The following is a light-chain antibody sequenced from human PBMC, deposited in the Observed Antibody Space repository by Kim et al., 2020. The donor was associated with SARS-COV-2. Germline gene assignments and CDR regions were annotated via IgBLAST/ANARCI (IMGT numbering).Light chain of an antibody. J-gene: IGLJ2*01. CDR3: QVWERSSVHRV. CDR1: NIESKS. V-gene: IGLV3-21*01. CDR2: YDS. Sequence: SYELTQPPSVSVAPGKTASISCAGDNIESKSVHWYQQKPGQAPVLVISYDSDRPSGIPERLSGSNSDNTATLTISEVEAGDEADYYCQVWERSSVHRVFG.